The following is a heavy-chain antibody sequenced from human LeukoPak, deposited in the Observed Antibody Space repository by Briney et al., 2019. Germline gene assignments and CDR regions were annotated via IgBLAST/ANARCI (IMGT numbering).Heavy chain of an antibody. Sequence: GGSLRLPCAASGFTFSNAWMSWVRQAPGKGLEWVGRIKSKTDGGTTDYAAPVKGRFTISRDDSKNTLYLQMNSLKTEDTAVYYCTTVGYDYVWGSYRYNAFDYWGQGTLVTVSS. J-gene: IGHJ4*02. CDR1: GFTFSNAW. CDR2: IKSKTDGGTT. V-gene: IGHV3-15*01. CDR3: TTVGYDYVWGSYRYNAFDY. D-gene: IGHD3-16*02.